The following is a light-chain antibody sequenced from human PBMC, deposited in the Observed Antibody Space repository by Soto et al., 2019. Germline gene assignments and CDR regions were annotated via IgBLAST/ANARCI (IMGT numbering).Light chain of an antibody. Sequence: ETVMTQSPSTLSVSPWERATLSCRASQSVSSNLAWYQQKAGQPPKLLIHWVSNREFGVPDRFSGSGSGADFTLTISSLQTEDVAVYYCQQYYETPWTFGQGTKVDIK. CDR3: QQYYETPWT. CDR1: QSVSSN. V-gene: IGKV3-15*01. J-gene: IGKJ1*01. CDR2: WVS.